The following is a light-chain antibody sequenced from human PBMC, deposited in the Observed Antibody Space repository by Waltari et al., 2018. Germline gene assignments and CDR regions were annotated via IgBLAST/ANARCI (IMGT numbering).Light chain of an antibody. CDR3: CSYAGSSTYV. V-gene: IGLV2-23*01. CDR1: SRDVGSYNL. J-gene: IGLJ1*01. Sequence: QSALTQPASVSGSPGQSITFSCTGTSRDVGSYNLLSRYQQHPGKAPKLMVYEGSKRPSGVSNRFSGSKSGNTASLTISGLQAEDEADYYCCSYAGSSTYVFGTGTKVTVL. CDR2: EGS.